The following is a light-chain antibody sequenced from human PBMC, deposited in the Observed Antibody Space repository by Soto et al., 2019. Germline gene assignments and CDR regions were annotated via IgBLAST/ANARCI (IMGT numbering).Light chain of an antibody. CDR1: QSVSSNY. Sequence: EIVLTQSPGTLSLSQGERATLSCRASQSVSSNYLAWCQQKPCQAPRLLIYGASSRATGIPDRFSGSGSGTDFTLTISRLEPEDFAVYYCQQYGDTPWTFGQGTKVEIK. V-gene: IGKV3-20*01. CDR3: QQYGDTPWT. J-gene: IGKJ1*01. CDR2: GAS.